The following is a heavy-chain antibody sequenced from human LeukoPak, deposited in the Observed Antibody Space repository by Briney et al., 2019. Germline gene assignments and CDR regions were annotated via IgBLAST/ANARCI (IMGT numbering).Heavy chain of an antibody. J-gene: IGHJ4*02. V-gene: IGHV1-18*01. Sequence: ASVKVSCKASGYPFTTYGISWLRQAPPQGVEWVGGISPYNGNTDYAQKVQGRVTMTTDTSTSTAHMQLRRLRSDDTAVYYCATLAQDYYDSSGYFWGQGTPLTVSS. D-gene: IGHD3-22*01. CDR3: ATLAQDYYDSSGYF. CDR2: ISPYNGNT. CDR1: GYPFTTYG.